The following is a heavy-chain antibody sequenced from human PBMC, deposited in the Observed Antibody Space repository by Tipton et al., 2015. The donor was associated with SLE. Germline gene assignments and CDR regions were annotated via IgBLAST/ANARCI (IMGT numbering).Heavy chain of an antibody. D-gene: IGHD6-13*01. CDR2: IFYTGQT. V-gene: IGHV4-31*03. Sequence: TLSLTCSVSGDSISDERYHWSWLRQSPGKGLEWIGYIFYTGQTYYNPSLQSRVTLSIDRSNNQFSLNVNSVTAADTAVYYCARAGAASGARWFDTWGRGTLVTVSS. CDR3: ARAGAASGARWFDT. CDR1: GDSISDERYH. J-gene: IGHJ5*02.